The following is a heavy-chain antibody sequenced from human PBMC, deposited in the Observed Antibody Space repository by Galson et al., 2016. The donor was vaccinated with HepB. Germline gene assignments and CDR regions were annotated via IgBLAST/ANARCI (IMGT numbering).Heavy chain of an antibody. V-gene: IGHV3-21*01. CDR1: GFNFGSYS. Sequence: SLRLSCAATGFNFGSYSMNWVRQAPGKGLEWVSSISSASTYIYYADSLRGRFTVSRDNAKNSLYLEMNSLSAEDTAVYFCARDPTPGYSRWGMDVWGQGTTVTVSS. CDR2: ISSASTYI. CDR3: ARDPTPGYSRWGMDV. D-gene: IGHD5-12*01. J-gene: IGHJ6*02.